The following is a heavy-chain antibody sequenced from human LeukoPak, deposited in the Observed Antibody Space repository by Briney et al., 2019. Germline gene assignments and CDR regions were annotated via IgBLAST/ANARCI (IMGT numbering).Heavy chain of an antibody. CDR2: ISWNSGSI. CDR1: GFTFDDYA. Sequence: GGSLRLSCAASGFTFDDYAMHWVRQAPGKGLEWVSGISWNSGSIGYADSVKGRFTISRDNAKNSLYLQMNSLRAEDMALYYCAKDKYSYGSVRYFDYWGQGTLVTVPS. V-gene: IGHV3-9*03. D-gene: IGHD5-18*01. J-gene: IGHJ4*02. CDR3: AKDKYSYGSVRYFDY.